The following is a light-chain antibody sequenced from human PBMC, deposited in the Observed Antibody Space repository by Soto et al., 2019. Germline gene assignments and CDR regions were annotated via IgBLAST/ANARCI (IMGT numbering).Light chain of an antibody. CDR1: QIVSIK. Sequence: EIVITQFPATLSVTPGERATLSCRASQIVSIKLAWYQQKPGQAPRLLIYDTSTRATGIPARFSGSGSGTEFTLTISSLLSEDFAVYYCQQYNNWPPITFGQGTRLEI. V-gene: IGKV3-15*01. J-gene: IGKJ5*01. CDR2: DTS. CDR3: QQYNNWPPIT.